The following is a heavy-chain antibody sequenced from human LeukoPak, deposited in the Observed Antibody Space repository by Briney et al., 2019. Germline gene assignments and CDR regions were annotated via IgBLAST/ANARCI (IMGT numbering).Heavy chain of an antibody. Sequence: PGRSLRLSCAASGFTVSSYGMHWVRQAPGKGLEWVAVIWYDGSNKYYADSVKGRFTISRDNSKNTLYLQMNSLRAEDTAVYYCARSPGEVVNPEYAFDIWGQGTMVTVSS. CDR3: ARSPGEVVNPEYAFDI. V-gene: IGHV3-33*01. CDR1: GFTVSSYG. J-gene: IGHJ3*02. CDR2: IWYDGSNK. D-gene: IGHD3-10*01.